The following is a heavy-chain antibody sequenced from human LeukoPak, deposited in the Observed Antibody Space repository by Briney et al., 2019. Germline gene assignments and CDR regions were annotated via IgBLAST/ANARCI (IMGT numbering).Heavy chain of an antibody. V-gene: IGHV3-7*03. D-gene: IGHD3-3*01. Sequence: GGSLRLSCAASGFTFSSYWMNWARQAPGKGLEWVASINHNGNVNYYVDSVKGRFTISRDNSKSTLYLQMNSLRAEDTAVYYCARGLYYDFWSGPLDYYGMDVWGQGTTVTVSS. CDR3: ARGLYYDFWSGPLDYYGMDV. CDR2: INHNGNVN. J-gene: IGHJ6*02. CDR1: GFTFSSYW.